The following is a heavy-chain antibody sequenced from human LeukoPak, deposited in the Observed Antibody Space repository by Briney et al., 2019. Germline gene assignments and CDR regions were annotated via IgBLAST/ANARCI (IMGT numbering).Heavy chain of an antibody. CDR2: IYTSGST. CDR1: GGSLSSYY. V-gene: IGHV4-4*07. CDR3: ARDVLGYCSGGSCYTPWFDP. Sequence: SETLSLTCTVSGGSLSSYYWSWIRQPAGKGLEWIGRIYTSGSTNYNPSLKSRVTMSVDTSKHPFSLKLSSVTAADTAVYYCARDVLGYCSGGSCYTPWFDPWGQGTLVTVSS. D-gene: IGHD2-15*01. J-gene: IGHJ5*02.